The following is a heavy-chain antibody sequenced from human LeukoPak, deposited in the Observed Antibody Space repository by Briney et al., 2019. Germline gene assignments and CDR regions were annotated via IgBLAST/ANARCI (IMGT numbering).Heavy chain of an antibody. CDR2: ISGSSTKT. Sequence: GGSLRLSCAVSGFSFSDYYMSWIRQPPGKGLEWVSYISGSSTKTNYADSVKGRFTISRDNAKNSLFLQMNSLRDEDTALYYCARDYYSGTWRGYGMDVWGQGTTVTVSS. V-gene: IGHV3-11*06. D-gene: IGHD5-12*01. J-gene: IGHJ6*02. CDR1: GFSFSDYY. CDR3: ARDYYSGTWRGYGMDV.